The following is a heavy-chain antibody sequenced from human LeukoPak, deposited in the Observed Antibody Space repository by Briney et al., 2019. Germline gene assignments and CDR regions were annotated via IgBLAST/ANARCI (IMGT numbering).Heavy chain of an antibody. CDR2: IYPGDSDT. Sequence: GESLKISCTGPGYSFTSYWIGWVRQMPGKGLEWMGIIYPGDSDTRYSPSFQGQVTISADKSISTAYLQWSSLKASDTAMYYCARLARDIVVVPPSDWGQGTLVTVSS. D-gene: IGHD2-2*01. V-gene: IGHV5-51*01. J-gene: IGHJ4*02. CDR1: GYSFTSYW. CDR3: ARLARDIVVVPPSD.